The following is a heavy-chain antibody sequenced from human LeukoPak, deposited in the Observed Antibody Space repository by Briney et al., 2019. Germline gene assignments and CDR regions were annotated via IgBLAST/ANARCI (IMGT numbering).Heavy chain of an antibody. D-gene: IGHD6-19*01. CDR3: AKVGGYSRGGGHFDY. J-gene: IGHJ4*02. CDR2: ISGSGGST. CDR1: GGSISSYY. Sequence: ETLSLTCTVSGGSISSYYWSWVRQAPGKGLEWVSAISGSGGSTYYADSVKGRFTISRDNSKNTLCLQMNSLRAEDTAVYYCAKVGGYSRGGGHFDYGGKGPLVTVSS. V-gene: IGHV3-23*01.